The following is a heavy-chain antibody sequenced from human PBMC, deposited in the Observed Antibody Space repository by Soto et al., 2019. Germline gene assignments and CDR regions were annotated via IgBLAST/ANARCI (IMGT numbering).Heavy chain of an antibody. CDR1: GYTFTSYA. CDR2: INAGNGNT. D-gene: IGHD6-19*01. Sequence: GASVKVSCKASGYTFTSYAMHWVRQAPGQRLEWMGWINAGNGNTKYSQKFQGRVTITRDTSASTAYMELSSLRSEDTAVYYCASPFRYSSGWANWFDPWGQGTLVTVSS. CDR3: ASPFRYSSGWANWFDP. J-gene: IGHJ5*02. V-gene: IGHV1-3*01.